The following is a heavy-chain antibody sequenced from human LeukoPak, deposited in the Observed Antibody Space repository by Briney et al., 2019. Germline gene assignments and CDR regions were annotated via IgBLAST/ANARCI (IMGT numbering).Heavy chain of an antibody. D-gene: IGHD2-2*01. CDR2: IKEDGSEK. Sequence: PGGSLRLSCAASGFTFSTCWMTWVRQAPGKGLEWVANIKEDGSEKYYVDSLKGRFTISRDNAKNSLYLQMNSLRAEDTAVYYCARMKGCSSTTCYFAIYWGQGTLVTVSS. CDR1: GFTFSTCW. J-gene: IGHJ4*02. V-gene: IGHV3-7*05. CDR3: ARMKGCSSTTCYFAIY.